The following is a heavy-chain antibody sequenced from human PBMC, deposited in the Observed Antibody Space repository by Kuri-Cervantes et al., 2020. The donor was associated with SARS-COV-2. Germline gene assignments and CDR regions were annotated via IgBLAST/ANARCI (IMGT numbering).Heavy chain of an antibody. V-gene: IGHV4-59*08. D-gene: IGHD2-2*01. CDR2: IYYSGST. CDR1: GGSISSYY. J-gene: IGHJ5*02. CDR3: ARRADIVVVPAAPGGWFDP. Sequence: SETLSLTCTVSGGSISSYYWSWIRQPPGKGLEWIGYIYYSGSTNYNPSLKSRVTISVDTSKNQFSLKLSSVTAADTAVYYCARRADIVVVPAAPGGWFDPWGQGTLVTVSS.